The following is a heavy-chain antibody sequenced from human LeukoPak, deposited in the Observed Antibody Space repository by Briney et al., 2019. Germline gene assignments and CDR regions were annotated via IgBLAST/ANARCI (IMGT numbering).Heavy chain of an antibody. CDR3: AKPFSSVAGTFTNSSYYYYYGMDV. CDR2: IRYDGSNK. D-gene: IGHD6-19*01. Sequence: TGGSLRLSCAASGFTFSSYGMHWVRQAPGKGLEWVAFIRYDGSNKYYADSVKGRFTISRDNSKNTLYLQMNSLRAEDTAVYYCAKPFSSVAGTFTNSSYYYYYGMDVWGQGTTVTVSS. CDR1: GFTFSSYG. J-gene: IGHJ6*02. V-gene: IGHV3-30*02.